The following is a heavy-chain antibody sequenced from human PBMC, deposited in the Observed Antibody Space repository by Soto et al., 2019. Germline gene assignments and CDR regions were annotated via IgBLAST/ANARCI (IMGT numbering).Heavy chain of an antibody. CDR2: IYYSGST. Sequence: RIMQPPGKGLEWIGYIYYSGSTNYNPSLKSRVTISVDTSKNQFSLKLSSVTAADTAVYYCARRHLGTHAFDIWGQGTMVTVSS. V-gene: IGHV4-59*08. D-gene: IGHD7-27*01. J-gene: IGHJ3*02. CDR3: ARRHLGTHAFDI.